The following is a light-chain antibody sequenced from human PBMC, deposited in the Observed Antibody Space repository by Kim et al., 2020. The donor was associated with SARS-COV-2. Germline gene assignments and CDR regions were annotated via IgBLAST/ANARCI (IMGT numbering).Light chain of an antibody. CDR1: QSISSY. V-gene: IGKV1-39*01. J-gene: IGKJ3*01. CDR2: ATS. Sequence: ASVGDRVTITCRASQSISSYLNWYQQKPGKAPKLLIYATSSLQSGVPSRFSGSGSGTDFTLTISSLQPEDFATYYCQQSYSTPFTFGPGTKVDIK. CDR3: QQSYSTPFT.